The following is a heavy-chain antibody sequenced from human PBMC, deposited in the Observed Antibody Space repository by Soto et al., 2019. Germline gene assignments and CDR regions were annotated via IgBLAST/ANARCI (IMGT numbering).Heavy chain of an antibody. V-gene: IGHV4-30-4*01. CDR3: ARGRYCLTGKCFPNWFDS. D-gene: IGHD7-27*01. Sequence: SETLSLTCSVSGDSISNLDYFWAWIRQPPGQALEYIGYIYKSATTYYNPSFESRVAISVDTSKSQFSLNVTSVTAADTAVYFCARGRYCLTGKCFPNWFDSWGQGALVTVSS. CDR2: IYKSATT. CDR1: GDSISNLDYF. J-gene: IGHJ5*01.